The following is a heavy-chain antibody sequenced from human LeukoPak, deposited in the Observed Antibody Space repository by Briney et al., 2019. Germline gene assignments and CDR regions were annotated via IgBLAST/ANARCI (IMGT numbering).Heavy chain of an antibody. Sequence: PSETLSLTCTGSGGSISSYYWSWIRQPPGKGLEWSGYIYYSGSTKYNPSLKSRVTISVDTSKNQFSLKLTSVTAADSAVYYCAKAATTVTTFWFDPWGQGTLGTVSS. J-gene: IGHJ5*02. CDR1: GGSISSYY. V-gene: IGHV4-59*01. D-gene: IGHD4-17*01. CDR2: IYYSGST. CDR3: AKAATTVTTFWFDP.